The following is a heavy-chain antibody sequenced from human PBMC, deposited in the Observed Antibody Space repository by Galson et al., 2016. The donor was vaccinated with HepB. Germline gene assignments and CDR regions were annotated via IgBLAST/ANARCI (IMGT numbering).Heavy chain of an antibody. D-gene: IGHD3-22*01. Sequence: SLRLSCAASGFTFSNYDMNWVRQAPGKGLEWVSSISTTSHYIYYADSVNGRFTISRDNAKNSLYLQMNSLRAEDTAVYYCARIFSPYNSGGYYSDYWGQGTPVTVSS. CDR3: ARIFSPYNSGGYYSDY. CDR2: ISTTSHYI. V-gene: IGHV3-21*01. CDR1: GFTFSNYD. J-gene: IGHJ4*02.